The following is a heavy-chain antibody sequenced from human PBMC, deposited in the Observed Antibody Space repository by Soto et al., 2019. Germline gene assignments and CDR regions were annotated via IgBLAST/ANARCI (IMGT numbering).Heavy chain of an antibody. CDR2: IYYSGST. J-gene: IGHJ6*02. D-gene: IGHD2-2*01. CDR1: GGSISSYY. V-gene: IGHV4-59*01. CDR3: ARVGVPAAMGYYYYYGMDV. Sequence: PSETLSLTCTVSGGSISSYYGSWIRQPPGKGLEWIGYIYYSGSTNYNPSLKSRVTISVDTSKNQFSLKLSSVTAADTAVYYCARVGVPAAMGYYYYYGMDVWGQGTTVTVSS.